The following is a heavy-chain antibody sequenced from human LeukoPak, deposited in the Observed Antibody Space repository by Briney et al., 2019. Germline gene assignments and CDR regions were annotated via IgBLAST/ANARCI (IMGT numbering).Heavy chain of an antibody. D-gene: IGHD3-3*01. V-gene: IGHV3-23*01. J-gene: IGHJ4*02. CDR3: VAEYFDFSTGSN. CDR1: GFKFSSYG. Sequence: GGSLRLSCEGTGFKFSSYGINWVRQAPGKGLEWVSGITGGGVSTYYADSVTGRFTISRDNSENTVYLQMNSLRDEDTAVYYCVAEYFDFSTGSNWGQGTLVTVSS. CDR2: ITGGGVST.